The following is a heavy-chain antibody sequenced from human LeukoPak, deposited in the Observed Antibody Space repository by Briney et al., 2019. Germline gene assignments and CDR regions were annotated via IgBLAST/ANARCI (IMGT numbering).Heavy chain of an antibody. V-gene: IGHV4-39*07. CDR3: ARTPSTYFDY. CDR2: IYYSGST. Sequence: SETLSLTCTVSGGSISSSSYYWGWIRQPPGKGLEWIGSIYYSGSTNYNPSLKSRVTISVDTSKNQFSLKLSSVTAADTAVYYCARTPSTYFDYWGQGTLVTVSS. CDR1: GGSISSSSYY. J-gene: IGHJ4*02.